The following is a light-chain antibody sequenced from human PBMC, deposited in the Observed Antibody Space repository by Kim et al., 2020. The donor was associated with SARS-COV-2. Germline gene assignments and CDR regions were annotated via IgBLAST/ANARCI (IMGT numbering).Light chain of an antibody. CDR3: QSYDSSLSGWV. V-gene: IGLV1-40*01. J-gene: IGLJ3*02. CDR2: GNS. CDR1: ISNIGAGYD. Sequence: QRVTVNCAGGISNIGAGYDGHGYQQRPETAPYLLIFGNSNRPSGFPDRFSGSKSGTSTSLASTGLQAEDEADYYCQSYDSSLSGWVFGGGTQLTVL.